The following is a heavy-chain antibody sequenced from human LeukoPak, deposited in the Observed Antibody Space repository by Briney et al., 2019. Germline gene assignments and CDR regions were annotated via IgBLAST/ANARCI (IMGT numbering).Heavy chain of an antibody. V-gene: IGHV4-59*01. CDR3: ARVSGGNSGEYFQH. D-gene: IGHD4-23*01. J-gene: IGHJ1*01. CDR1: GGSISSYY. Sequence: PSETLSLTCTVSGGSISSYYWSWIRQPPGKGREWMGYIYYSGSTNYNPSLKSRVTISVDTSKNQFSLKLSSVTAADTAVYYCARVSGGNSGEYFQHWGQGTLVTVSS. CDR2: IYYSGST.